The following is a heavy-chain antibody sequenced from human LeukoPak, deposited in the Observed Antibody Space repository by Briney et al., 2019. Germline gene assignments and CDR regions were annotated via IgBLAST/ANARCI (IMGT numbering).Heavy chain of an antibody. D-gene: IGHD6-13*01. Sequence: GGSLRLSCAASGFTFSSYAMNWVRQAPGKGLEWVSTILSGGSTYYADSVKGRFTISRDTSENTLYLQMNSLRPEDTAVYYCAKDMVAAANWFDPWGQGTLVTVSS. J-gene: IGHJ5*02. V-gene: IGHV3-23*01. CDR1: GFTFSSYA. CDR3: AKDMVAAANWFDP. CDR2: ILSGGST.